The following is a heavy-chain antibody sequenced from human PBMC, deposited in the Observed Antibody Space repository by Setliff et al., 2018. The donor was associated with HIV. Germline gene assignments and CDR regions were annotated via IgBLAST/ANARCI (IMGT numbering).Heavy chain of an antibody. CDR2: INTYTANP. Sequence: ASVKVSCKAFGYTFTSYALNWVRQAPGQGLEWMGWINTYTANPMYAQGFTGRFVFSLGTSVRTAYLQISSLKAEDTALYYCARDRGVRGANDAFNIWGLGTMVTVSS. CDR3: ARDRGVRGANDAFNI. CDR1: GYTFTSYA. D-gene: IGHD3-10*01. V-gene: IGHV7-4-1*02. J-gene: IGHJ3*02.